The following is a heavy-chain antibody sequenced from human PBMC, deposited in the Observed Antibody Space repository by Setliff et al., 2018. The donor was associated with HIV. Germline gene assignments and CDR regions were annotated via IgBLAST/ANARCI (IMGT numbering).Heavy chain of an antibody. D-gene: IGHD6-19*01. J-gene: IGHJ4*02. Sequence: SETLSLTCTFSGGSISSGAYYWGWIRQPPGKGLEWIGSIYYSGRTYYNPSLKSRLTISVDTSKNHFSLTLNSVTAADTAVYYYARHPSYSSDHPPLYFDYWGQGTLVTVSS. CDR1: GGSISSGAYY. CDR2: IYYSGRT. V-gene: IGHV4-39*01. CDR3: ARHPSYSSDHPPLYFDY.